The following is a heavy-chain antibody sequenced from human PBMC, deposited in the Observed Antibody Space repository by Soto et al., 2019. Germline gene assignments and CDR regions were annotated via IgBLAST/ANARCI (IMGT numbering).Heavy chain of an antibody. Sequence: QVQLVESGGGVVQPGRSLRLSCAASGFIFSSYGTHWVRQAPGKGLEWVAVISNDGSNQYYADSVKGRFTISRDNSKNTLYMQMNSLRTGDTAVYYCAKDIGLSRCCSSDSCYMGFDYWGRGTLVSVSS. V-gene: IGHV3-30*18. D-gene: IGHD2-2*02. J-gene: IGHJ4*02. CDR1: GFIFSSYG. CDR2: ISNDGSNQ. CDR3: AKDIGLSRCCSSDSCYMGFDY.